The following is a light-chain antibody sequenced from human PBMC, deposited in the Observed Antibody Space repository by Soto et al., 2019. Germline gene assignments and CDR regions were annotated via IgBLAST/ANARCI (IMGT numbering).Light chain of an antibody. J-gene: IGKJ1*01. Sequence: DIQMTQSPSSRSASVGDRVTITCRASQSISSYLNWYQQKPGKAPKLLIYAASSLQSGVPSRFSGSGSGTDFTLTISSLQPEDFGTYYCQQSYSTPTFGQGTKVEIK. CDR3: QQSYSTPT. CDR1: QSISSY. V-gene: IGKV1-39*01. CDR2: AAS.